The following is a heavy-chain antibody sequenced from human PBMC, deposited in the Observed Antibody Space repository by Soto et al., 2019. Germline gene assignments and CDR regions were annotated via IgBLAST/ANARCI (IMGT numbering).Heavy chain of an antibody. J-gene: IGHJ5*02. CDR3: ARDSRVEWLSPWWFDP. V-gene: IGHV3-7*01. CDR2: IKQDGSEK. D-gene: IGHD3-3*01. Sequence: PGGALRLCCAASVFTVSSYWMSWVRQAPGKGLEWVANIKQDGSEKYYVDSVKGRFTISRDNAKNSLYLQMNSLRAEDTAVYYCARDSRVEWLSPWWFDPWGQGTLVTVSS. CDR1: VFTVSSYW.